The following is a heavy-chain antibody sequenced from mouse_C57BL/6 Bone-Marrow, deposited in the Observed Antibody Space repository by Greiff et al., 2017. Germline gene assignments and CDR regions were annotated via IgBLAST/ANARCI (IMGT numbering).Heavy chain of an antibody. D-gene: IGHD2-4*01. CDR3: TRSGDYDERYYAMDY. V-gene: IGHV1-20*01. CDR1: GYSFTGYF. Sequence: VQLQQSGPELVKPGDSVKISCKASGYSFTGYFMNWVLQSHGKSLEWIGRINPYNGATFYNQKFKGKATLTVDKSSSTAHMELRSLTSEDSAVYYCTRSGDYDERYYAMDYWGQGTSVTVSS. CDR2: INPYNGAT. J-gene: IGHJ4*01.